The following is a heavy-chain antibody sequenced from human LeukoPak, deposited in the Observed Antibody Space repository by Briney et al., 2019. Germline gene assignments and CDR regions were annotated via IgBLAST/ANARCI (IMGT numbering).Heavy chain of an antibody. D-gene: IGHD1-7*01. CDR3: ARGRNYGSLFWFDP. Sequence: PSETLSLTCTVSGGSISSYYWSWIRQPPGKGLEWIGYIYYSGSTNYNPSLKSRVTISVDTSKNQFSLKLSSVTAADTAVYYCARGRNYGSLFWFDPWGRGTLVTVSS. V-gene: IGHV4-59*01. CDR1: GGSISSYY. J-gene: IGHJ5*02. CDR2: IYYSGST.